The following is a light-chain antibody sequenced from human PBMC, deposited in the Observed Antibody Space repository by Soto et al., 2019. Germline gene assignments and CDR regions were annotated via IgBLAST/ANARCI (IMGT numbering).Light chain of an antibody. CDR1: QSVSSSY. V-gene: IGKV3-20*01. J-gene: IGKJ1*01. CDR2: GAS. CDR3: PQYGSSPWT. Sequence: EIVLTQSPGTLSLSPGERATLSCRASQSVSSSYLAWYQQKPGQAPRRLIYGASSRATGIPDRFSGSGSGTDFTLTISRLDPEDFAVYYCPQYGSSPWTFSESTKVEIK.